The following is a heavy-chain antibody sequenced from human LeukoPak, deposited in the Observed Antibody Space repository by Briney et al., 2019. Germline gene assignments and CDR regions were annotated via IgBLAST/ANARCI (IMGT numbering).Heavy chain of an antibody. Sequence: GGSLRLSCAASGFTFSSYGMHWVRQAPGKGLEWVAFIRYDGSNKYYADSVKGRFTISRDNSKNTLYLQMNSLRAEDTAVYYCARAHDSSGYGYLDYWGQGTLVTVSS. CDR1: GFTFSSYG. J-gene: IGHJ4*02. D-gene: IGHD3-22*01. CDR3: ARAHDSSGYGYLDY. CDR2: IRYDGSNK. V-gene: IGHV3-30*02.